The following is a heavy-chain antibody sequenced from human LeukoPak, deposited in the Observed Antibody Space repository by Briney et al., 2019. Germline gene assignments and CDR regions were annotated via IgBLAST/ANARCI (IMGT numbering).Heavy chain of an antibody. J-gene: IGHJ4*02. D-gene: IGHD4-23*01. CDR3: AKPRTNDYGGNFDC. CDR2: ISISSSYSSYT. Sequence: GGSLRLSCAASGFTFSSDSMNWVRQAPGEGLEWVSSISISSSYSSYTYYADSVKGRFTISRDNAKNSLYLQMDSLRAEDTAVYYCAKPRTNDYGGNFDCWGQGTLVTVSS. CDR1: GFTFSSDS. V-gene: IGHV3-21*06.